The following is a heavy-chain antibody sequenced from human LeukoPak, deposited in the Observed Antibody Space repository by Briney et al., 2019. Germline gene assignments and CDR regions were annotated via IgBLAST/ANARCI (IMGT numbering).Heavy chain of an antibody. D-gene: IGHD5-24*01. CDR3: ARHDGYPYGKIDY. J-gene: IGHJ4*02. Sequence: SETLSLTCAVYGGSFSGYYWSWIRQPPGKGLEWIGEINHSGSTNYNPSLKSRVTISVDTSKNQFSLKLSSVTAADTAVYYCARHDGYPYGKIDYWGQGTLVTVSS. V-gene: IGHV4-34*01. CDR1: GGSFSGYY. CDR2: INHSGST.